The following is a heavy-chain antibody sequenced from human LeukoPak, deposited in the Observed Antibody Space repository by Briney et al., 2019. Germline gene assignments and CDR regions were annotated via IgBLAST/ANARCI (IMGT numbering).Heavy chain of an antibody. CDR1: GYTFTGYY. CDR2: INPNSGGT. CDR3: ARERIAARPGYYYYYMDV. Sequence: ASVKVSCKASGYTFTGYYMHWVRQAPGQGLEWMGWINPNSGGTNYAQKFQGRVTMTRDTSISTAYMELSRLRSDDTAVYYCARERIAARPGYYYYYMDVWGKGTTVTVSS. D-gene: IGHD6-6*01. V-gene: IGHV1-2*02. J-gene: IGHJ6*03.